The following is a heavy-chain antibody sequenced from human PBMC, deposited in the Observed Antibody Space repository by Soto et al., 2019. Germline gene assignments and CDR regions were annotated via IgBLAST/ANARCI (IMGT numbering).Heavy chain of an antibody. V-gene: IGHV4-31*03. CDR3: AASCVACGGFNYYGMDV. J-gene: IGHJ6*02. CDR1: GGSISSGGYY. Sequence: SETLSLTCTVSGGSISSGGYYWYWIRQHPGKGLEWIGYIYNSGTTYYNPSLKSRVTKSVDTSKNKISLKIRYVTTTDTAVYYCAASCVACGGFNYYGMDVWGQGTTVT. D-gene: IGHD2-21*01. CDR2: IYNSGTT.